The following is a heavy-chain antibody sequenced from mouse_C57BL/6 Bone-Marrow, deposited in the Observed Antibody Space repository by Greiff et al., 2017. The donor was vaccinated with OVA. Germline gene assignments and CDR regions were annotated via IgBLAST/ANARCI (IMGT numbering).Heavy chain of an antibody. CDR2: ISNGGGST. J-gene: IGHJ3*01. V-gene: IGHV5-12*01. CDR1: GFTFSDYY. Sequence: EVQLVESGGGLVQPGGSLKLSCAASGFTFSDYYMYWVRQTPEQRLEWVAYISNGGGSTYYPDTVKGRFTISRDNAKNTLYLQMSRLKSEDTAMYYWARIYYCRIFFAYWGQGTLVTVSA. CDR3: ARIYYCRIFFAY. D-gene: IGHD1-1*01.